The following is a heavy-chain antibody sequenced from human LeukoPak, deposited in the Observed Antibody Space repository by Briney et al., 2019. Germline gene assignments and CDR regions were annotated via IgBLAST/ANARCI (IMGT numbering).Heavy chain of an antibody. CDR3: VRGRLQLWSYFDF. CDR1: TGSLSGHY. D-gene: IGHD1-1*01. CDR2: VSQSGTT. V-gene: IGHV4-59*11. Sequence: PSETLSLTCSVSTGSLSGHYWNWIRQAPGKGLEWIGYVSQSGTTNYNPSLKSRVTISADTSRNRFSLNLKPVTAADTAVYFCVRGRLQLWSYFDFWGQGSLVSVSS. J-gene: IGHJ4*02.